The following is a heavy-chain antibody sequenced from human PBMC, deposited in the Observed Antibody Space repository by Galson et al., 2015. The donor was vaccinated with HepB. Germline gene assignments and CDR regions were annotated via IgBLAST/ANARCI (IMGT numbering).Heavy chain of an antibody. CDR2: IIPIFGTA. CDR3: AREAPCGGDCPNWYFDL. D-gene: IGHD2-21*02. V-gene: IGHV1-69*13. J-gene: IGHJ2*01. CDR1: GGTFSSYA. Sequence: SVKVSCKASGGTFSSYAISWVRQAPGQGLEWMGGIIPIFGTANYAQKFQGRVTITADESTSTAYMELSSLRSEDTAVYYCAREAPCGGDCPNWYFDLWGRGTLVTVSS.